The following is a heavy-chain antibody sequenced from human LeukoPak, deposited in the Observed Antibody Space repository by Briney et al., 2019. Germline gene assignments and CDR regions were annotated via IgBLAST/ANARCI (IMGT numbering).Heavy chain of an antibody. D-gene: IGHD5-24*01. CDR1: GLIFRSYW. J-gene: IGHJ4*02. CDR3: ARERDGRFFDY. V-gene: IGHV3-7*01. CDR2: INQDGSEK. Sequence: GGSLRLSCAVSGLIFRSYWMSWVRQAPGKGLEWVANINQDGSEKYFVDSVKGRFTISRNNAKNSLHLQMNTLRAEDTAVYYCARERDGRFFDYWGQGTLVTVSS.